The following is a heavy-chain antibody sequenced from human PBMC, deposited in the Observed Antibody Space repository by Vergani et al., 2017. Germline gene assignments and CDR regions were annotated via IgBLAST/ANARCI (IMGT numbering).Heavy chain of an antibody. J-gene: IGHJ6*03. Sequence: EVQLVESGGGLVKPGGSLRLSCAASGFTFSSYSMNWVRQAPGKGLEWVSSISSSSSYIYYADSVKGRFTISRDNAKNSLYLQMNSLRAEDTAVYYCARGLIVLEWLSQKNYYYYYMDVWGKGTTVTVSS. D-gene: IGHD3-3*01. CDR3: ARGLIVLEWLSQKNYYYYYMDV. V-gene: IGHV3-21*01. CDR2: ISSSSSYI. CDR1: GFTFSSYS.